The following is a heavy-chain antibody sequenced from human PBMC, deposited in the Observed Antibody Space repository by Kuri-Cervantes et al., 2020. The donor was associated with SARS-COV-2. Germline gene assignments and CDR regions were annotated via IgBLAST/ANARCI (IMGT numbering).Heavy chain of an antibody. J-gene: IGHJ3*02. D-gene: IGHD3-22*01. CDR3: ARSTPFRRLVVISQGGAFDI. CDR1: EGTFSNYV. Sequence: SVKVSCKAAEGTFSNYVISWVRQAPGQGLEWMGGITPIFSTTNYAQNFQGRVTIIADKSTTTPYMEVSSLRSDDTAVYYCARSTPFRRLVVISQGGAFDIWGQGTMVTVSS. V-gene: IGHV1-69*06. CDR2: ITPIFSTT.